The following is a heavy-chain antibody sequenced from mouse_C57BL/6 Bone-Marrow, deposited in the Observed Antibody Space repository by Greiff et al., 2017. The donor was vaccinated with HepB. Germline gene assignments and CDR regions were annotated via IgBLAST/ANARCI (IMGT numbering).Heavy chain of an antibody. J-gene: IGHJ4*01. CDR1: GYTFTSYW. CDR2: IDPNSGGT. D-gene: IGHD2-10*01. Sequence: QVQLQQPGAELVKPGASVKLSCKASGYTFTSYWMHWVKQRPGRGLEWIGRIDPNSGGTKYNEKFKSKATLTVDKPSSTAYMQLSSLTSEDSAVYYGARAYPVSFNYAMDYWGQGTSVTVSS. CDR3: ARAYPVSFNYAMDY. V-gene: IGHV1-72*01.